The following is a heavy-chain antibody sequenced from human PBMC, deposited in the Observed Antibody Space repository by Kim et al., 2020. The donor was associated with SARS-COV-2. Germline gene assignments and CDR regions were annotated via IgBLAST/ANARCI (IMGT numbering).Heavy chain of an antibody. J-gene: IGHJ4*02. Sequence: THYNPSLKSRVTMSVDTSTNQFSLKLSSVTAADTAVYYCARDRFWSGSDYWGQGTLVTVSS. V-gene: IGHV4-4*07. CDR3: ARDRFWSGSDY. CDR2: T. D-gene: IGHD3-3*01.